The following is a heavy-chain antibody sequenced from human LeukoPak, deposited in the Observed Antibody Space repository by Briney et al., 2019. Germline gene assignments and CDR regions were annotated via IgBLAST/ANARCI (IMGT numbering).Heavy chain of an antibody. CDR1: GFSFSTYG. Sequence: GGSLRLSCAASGFSFSTYGMHWVRQVPGKGLEWVALISYDGSNKYYADSVKGRFTISRDNSKNTLYLQMNSLRAEDTAVYYCARASQWLVSVYNWFDPWGQGTLVTVSS. J-gene: IGHJ5*02. CDR2: ISYDGSNK. V-gene: IGHV3-30*03. CDR3: ARASQWLVSVYNWFDP. D-gene: IGHD6-19*01.